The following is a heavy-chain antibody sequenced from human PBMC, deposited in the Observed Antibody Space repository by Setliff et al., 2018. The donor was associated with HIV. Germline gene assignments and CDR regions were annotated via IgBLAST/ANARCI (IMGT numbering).Heavy chain of an antibody. CDR2: IYPGDSVT. V-gene: IGHV5-51*01. CDR3: VRRRRAPGTADLEAY. J-gene: IGHJ4*02. D-gene: IGHD2-21*02. CDR1: GYTFTNYW. Sequence: GESLKISCKASGYTFTNYWIGWVRQMPGKGLEWIGVIYPGDSVTRYGPSFEGQVSISADRSTTTAYLQWSSLKASDTAIYYCVRRRRAPGTADLEAYWGQGTLVTVSS.